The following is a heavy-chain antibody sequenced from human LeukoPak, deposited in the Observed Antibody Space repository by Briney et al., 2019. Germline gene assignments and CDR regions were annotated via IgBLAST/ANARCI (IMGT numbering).Heavy chain of an antibody. D-gene: IGHD7-27*01. CDR2: IYHTGST. Sequence: SETLSLTCTVSGGSISSGRYCWSWIRQPAGKGLEWIGYIYHTGSTSYSPSLKSRVTISADTSQNQFSLKLSSVTAADTAVYYCASRKLGNDYWGQGTLVTVSS. CDR3: ASRKLGNDY. J-gene: IGHJ4*02. CDR1: GGSISSGRYC. V-gene: IGHV4-61*10.